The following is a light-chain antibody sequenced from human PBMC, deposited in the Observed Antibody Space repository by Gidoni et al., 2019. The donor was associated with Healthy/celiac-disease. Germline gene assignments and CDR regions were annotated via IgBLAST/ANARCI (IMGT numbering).Light chain of an antibody. V-gene: IGLV2-14*01. CDR1: SSDVGGYNY. J-gene: IGLJ1*01. Sequence: QSALTQPASVSGSPAQSITISCTGTSSDVGGYNYVAWYQQHPGKAPKLMIYEVSNRPSGVSNRFSGSKSGNTASLTISGLQAEDEADYYCSSYTSSSTRLFGTGTKVTVL. CDR2: EVS. CDR3: SSYTSSSTRL.